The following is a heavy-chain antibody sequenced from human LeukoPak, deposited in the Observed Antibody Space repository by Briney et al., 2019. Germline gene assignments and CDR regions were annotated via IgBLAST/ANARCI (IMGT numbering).Heavy chain of an antibody. V-gene: IGHV3-66*01. D-gene: IGHD2-2*01. CDR1: GFTVSSNY. Sequence: GGSLRLSCAASGFTVSSNYMSRVRQAPGKGLEWVSVIYSGGSTYYADSVKGRFTISRDNSKNTLYLQMNSLRAEDTAVYYCARDLRGCSSTSCTTWGQGTLVTVSS. J-gene: IGHJ5*02. CDR2: IYSGGST. CDR3: ARDLRGCSSTSCTT.